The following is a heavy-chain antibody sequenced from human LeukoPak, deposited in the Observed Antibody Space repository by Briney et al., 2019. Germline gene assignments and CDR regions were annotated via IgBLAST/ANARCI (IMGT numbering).Heavy chain of an antibody. J-gene: IGHJ4*02. D-gene: IGHD1-14*01. CDR3: ARDWEIRKADY. CDR1: GYTFTSYA. CDR2: ISAYNGNT. Sequence: ASVRVSCKASGYTFTSYAMNWVRQAPGQGLEWMGWISAYNGNTKYAQKFQGRVTRTTDTSTSTAYMELRSLRSDDTAMYYCARDWEIRKADYWGQGTLVTVSS. V-gene: IGHV1-18*01.